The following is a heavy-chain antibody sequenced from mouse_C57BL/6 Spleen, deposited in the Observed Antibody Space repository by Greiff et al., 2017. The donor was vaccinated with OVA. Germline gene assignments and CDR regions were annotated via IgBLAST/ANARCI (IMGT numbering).Heavy chain of an antibody. V-gene: IGHV5-16*01. CDR3: ARDDYYGSSWGAWFAY. J-gene: IGHJ3*01. CDR1: GFTFSDYY. CDR2: INYDGSST. Sequence: EVNLVESEGGLVQPGSSMKLSCTASGFTFSDYYMAWVRQVPEKGLEWVANINYDGSSTYYLDSLKSRFIISRDNAKNILYLQMSSLKSEDTATYYCARDDYYGSSWGAWFAYWGQGTLVTVSA. D-gene: IGHD1-1*01.